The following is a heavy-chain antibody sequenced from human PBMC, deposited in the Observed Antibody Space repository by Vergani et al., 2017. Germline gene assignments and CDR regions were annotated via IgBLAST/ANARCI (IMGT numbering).Heavy chain of an antibody. D-gene: IGHD1-7*01. CDR3: TTAHRDWNYYPFDY. Sequence: QVQLVQSGAEVKKPGASVKVSCKVSGYTLTELSMHWVRQAPGKGLEWMGGFDPEDGETIYAQKFQGGVTMTEDTSTDTAYMELSSLRSEDTAVYYCTTAHRDWNYYPFDYWGQGTLVTVSS. V-gene: IGHV1-24*01. CDR1: GYTLTELS. J-gene: IGHJ4*02. CDR2: FDPEDGET.